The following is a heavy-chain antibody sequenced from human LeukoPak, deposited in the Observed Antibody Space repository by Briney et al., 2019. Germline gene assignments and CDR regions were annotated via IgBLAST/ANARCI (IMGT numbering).Heavy chain of an antibody. D-gene: IGHD3-22*01. CDR2: ISYDGSNK. CDR1: GFTFSSYA. V-gene: IGHV3-30-3*01. J-gene: IGHJ3*02. CDR3: ARDSTGTPYDSSGYYYPDAFDI. Sequence: PGRSLRLSCSPSGFTFSSYAMHWVRQAPGNGLEWVAVISYDGSNKYYADSVKGRFTISKDNTKNTLYMQMNSLRAEDAAVYYCARDSTGTPYDSSGYYYPDAFDIWAQGTMVTVSS.